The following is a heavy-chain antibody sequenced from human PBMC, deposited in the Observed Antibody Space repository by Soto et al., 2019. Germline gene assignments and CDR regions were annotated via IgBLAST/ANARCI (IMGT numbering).Heavy chain of an antibody. V-gene: IGHV3-30*18. D-gene: IGHD3-10*01. CDR1: GFTFSSYG. Sequence: GGSLRLSCVASGFTFSSYGMHWVRQAPGKGLEWVAVISYDGSNKYYADSVKGRFTISRDNSKNTLYLQMNSLRAEDTAVYYCAKGYYGSGSYYNVGGYWGQGNLVTVSS. CDR2: ISYDGSNK. CDR3: AKGYYGSGSYYNVGGY. J-gene: IGHJ4*02.